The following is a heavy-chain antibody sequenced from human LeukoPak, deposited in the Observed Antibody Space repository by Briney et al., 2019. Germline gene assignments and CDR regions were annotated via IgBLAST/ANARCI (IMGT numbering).Heavy chain of an antibody. Sequence: PSETLSLTCAVYGGSFSDYYWSWIRQPPGKGLEWIGYIYYSGSTNYNPSLKSRVTISVDTSKNQFSLKLSSVTAADTAVYYCAREFVSDYYDSSGYFRAEKRIFDYWGQGTLVTVSS. J-gene: IGHJ4*02. CDR2: IYYSGST. CDR3: AREFVSDYYDSSGYFRAEKRIFDY. D-gene: IGHD3-22*01. V-gene: IGHV4-59*01. CDR1: GGSFSDYY.